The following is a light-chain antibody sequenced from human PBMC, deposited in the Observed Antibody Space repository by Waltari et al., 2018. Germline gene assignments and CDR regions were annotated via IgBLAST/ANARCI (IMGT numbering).Light chain of an antibody. Sequence: TQLTQSPSPLSASVADTVTITCQASQDIGNNLNWYQQKPGKAPKLLIYRASYLQTGIPSRFSGSGSGTDFTLTINNLQPEDFATYFCQQGYTYPIFTFGPGTNLDIK. CDR3: QQGYTYPIFT. CDR2: RAS. CDR1: QDIGNN. J-gene: IGKJ3*01. V-gene: IGKV1-6*01.